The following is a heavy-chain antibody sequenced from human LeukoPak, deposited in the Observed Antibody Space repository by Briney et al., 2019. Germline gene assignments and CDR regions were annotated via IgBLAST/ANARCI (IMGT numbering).Heavy chain of an antibody. CDR3: AKVLPYYYDSSGYYWPQNYFDY. V-gene: IGHV3-9*01. J-gene: IGHJ4*02. CDR2: ISWNSGSI. Sequence: QTGGSLRLSCAASGFTFDDYAMHWVRQAPGKGLEWVSGISWNSGSIGYADSVKGRFTISRDNSKNTLYLQMNSLRAEDTAVYYCAKVLPYYYDSSGYYWPQNYFDYWGQGTLVTVSS. D-gene: IGHD3-22*01. CDR1: GFTFDDYA.